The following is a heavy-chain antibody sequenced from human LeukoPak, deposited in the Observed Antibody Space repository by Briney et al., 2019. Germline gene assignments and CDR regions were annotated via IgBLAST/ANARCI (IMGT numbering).Heavy chain of an antibody. CDR2: INPSGGST. D-gene: IGHD5-24*01. CDR1: GYTFTSYY. CDR3: ARDPDGYKANPPADY. J-gene: IGHJ4*02. Sequence: GASVKVSCKASGYTFTSYYVHWVRQAPGQGLEWMGIINPSGGSTSYAQKFQGRVTMTRDMSTSTVYMELSSLRSEDTAVYYCARDPDGYKANPPADYWGQGTLVTVSS. V-gene: IGHV1-46*01.